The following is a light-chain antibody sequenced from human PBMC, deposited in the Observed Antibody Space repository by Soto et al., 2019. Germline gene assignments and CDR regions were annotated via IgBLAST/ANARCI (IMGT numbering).Light chain of an antibody. CDR2: ENS. V-gene: IGLV2-14*01. CDR3: GSYTVHSTWV. J-gene: IGLJ3*02. Sequence: QSVLTQPASVSGSPGQSITISCAGAYNYVSWYQHHPGGAPKLIIYENSNRPSGVSNRFSGSKSGNTASLTISGLQAEDEADYHCGSYTVHSTWVFGGGTKVTVL. CDR1: AYNY.